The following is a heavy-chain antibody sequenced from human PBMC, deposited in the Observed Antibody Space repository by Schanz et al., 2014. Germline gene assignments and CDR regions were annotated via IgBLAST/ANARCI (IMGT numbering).Heavy chain of an antibody. J-gene: IGHJ4*02. CDR1: GGSFSGYF. D-gene: IGHD2-2*01. CDR2: ISHSGRT. Sequence: QVQLQQWGAGLLKPSETLSLTCAVYGGSFSGYFWSWTRQSPEKGLEWIGEISHSGRTAYNPSLKSRATISVDTSKNHFFLNLSAVAAADTAVYYCARHLAESAAAAFDSWGQGTLVAVSS. CDR3: ARHLAESAAAAFDS. V-gene: IGHV4-34*01.